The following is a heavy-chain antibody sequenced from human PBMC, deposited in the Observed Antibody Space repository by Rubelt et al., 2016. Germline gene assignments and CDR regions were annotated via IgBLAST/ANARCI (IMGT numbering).Heavy chain of an antibody. V-gene: IGHV4-34*01. Sequence: QVQLQQWGAGLLKPSETLSLTCAVFGGSFSGYYWTWIRQPPGKGLEWIGEINHSGSANYNLSLKRRLTISVDTSKNQFSRKLSPVTAAETAVYYCARDKLPRYGMDVWGQGTTITVSS. J-gene: IGHJ6*02. D-gene: IGHD5-24*01. CDR1: GGSFSGYY. CDR2: INHSGSA. CDR3: ARDKLPRYGMDV.